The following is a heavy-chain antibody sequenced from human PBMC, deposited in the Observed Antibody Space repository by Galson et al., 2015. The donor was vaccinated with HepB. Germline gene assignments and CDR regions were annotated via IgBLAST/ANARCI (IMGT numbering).Heavy chain of an antibody. D-gene: IGHD6-13*01. J-gene: IGHJ1*01. V-gene: IGHV4-39*01. CDR2: TYYRGST. Sequence: ETLSLTCSVSGGSISTSSYYWGWIRQPPGKGPEWIGSTYYRGSTSYNPSLKSRVTFSVDTSKNQFSLKLSSVTAADTAVYYCARGGSSWAEYFQHWGQGTLVTVSS. CDR1: GGSISTSSYY. CDR3: ARGGSSWAEYFQH.